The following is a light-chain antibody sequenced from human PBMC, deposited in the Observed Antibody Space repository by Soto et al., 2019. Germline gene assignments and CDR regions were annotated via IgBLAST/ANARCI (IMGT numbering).Light chain of an antibody. V-gene: IGKV2-28*01. Sequence: DIVMTQSPLSLPVTPGEPASISCRSSQSLLHSNGYNYLHWYLQKPGQSPQLLIYMAFNRASGVPDRFSGSGSGTDFTLKISRVEAEDVGVYYCMQALQTPPYNFGQCTKLEIK. J-gene: IGKJ2*01. CDR1: QSLLHSNGYNY. CDR2: MAF. CDR3: MQALQTPPYN.